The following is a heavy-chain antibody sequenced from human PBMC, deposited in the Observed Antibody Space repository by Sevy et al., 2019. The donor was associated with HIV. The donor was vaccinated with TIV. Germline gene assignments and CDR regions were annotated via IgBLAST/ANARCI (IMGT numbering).Heavy chain of an antibody. CDR3: VRDDRDGYFEY. J-gene: IGHJ4*02. CDR1: GYTFTGYY. Sequence: ASVKVSCKASGYTFTGYYMHWMRHAPGQGLEWMGWINPDSGDPTYAPKFQGRVTLTRDTSISTAFMDLSRLKSDDTAVYYCVRDDRDGYFEYWGQGTLVTVSS. CDR2: INPDSGDP. V-gene: IGHV1-2*02.